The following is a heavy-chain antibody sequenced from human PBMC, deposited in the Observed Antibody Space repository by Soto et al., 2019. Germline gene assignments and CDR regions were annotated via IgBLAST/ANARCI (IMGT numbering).Heavy chain of an antibody. J-gene: IGHJ6*02. CDR3: ARGIQYQYGMDV. CDR1: GFTYNNYW. D-gene: IGHD5-18*01. V-gene: IGHV3-74*01. CDR2: INGDGSNA. Sequence: EVQLVESGGGLVQPGGSLRLSCAAAGFTYNNYWMHWVRQAPGKGLVWVSRINGDGSNAFYADSVKGRFSISRDNAKNTVYLHMSSLRGEDTAVYYCARGIQYQYGMDVWGQGTTVTVAS.